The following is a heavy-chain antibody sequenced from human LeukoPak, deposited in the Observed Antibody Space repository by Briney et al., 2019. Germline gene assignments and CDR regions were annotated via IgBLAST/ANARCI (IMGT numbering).Heavy chain of an antibody. CDR3: AKGGESYRTGLDY. J-gene: IGHJ4*02. CDR1: GFTFSSYA. D-gene: IGHD1-26*01. V-gene: IGHV3-23*01. CDR2: ISGSGSRT. Sequence: RPGGSLRLSCAASGFTFSSYAMSWVRQAPGKGLEWVSAISGSGSRTYHADSVKGRFTISRDNSKNTLYLQMNSLRAEDTAVYYCAKGGESYRTGLDYWGQGTLVTVSS.